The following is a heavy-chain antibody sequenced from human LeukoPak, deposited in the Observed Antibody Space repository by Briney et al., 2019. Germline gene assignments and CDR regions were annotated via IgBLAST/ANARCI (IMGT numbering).Heavy chain of an antibody. CDR2: INSDGSTT. V-gene: IGHV3-74*01. D-gene: IGHD3-16*01. Sequence: GGSLKLSCAASGFSFSSSWMHWVRQAPGTGLVWVSRINSDGSTTNYADSVKGRFTISRDNAMSTLYLQMNSLRAEDTAVYYCARDFGPYGMDVWGQGTTVTVSS. J-gene: IGHJ6*02. CDR1: GFSFSSSW. CDR3: ARDFGPYGMDV.